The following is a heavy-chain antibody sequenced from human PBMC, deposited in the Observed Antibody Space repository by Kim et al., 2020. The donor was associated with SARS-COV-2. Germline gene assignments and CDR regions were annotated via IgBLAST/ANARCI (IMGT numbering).Heavy chain of an antibody. CDR2: ISYDGSNK. CDR3: ARDSTTYYGDRYGMDV. J-gene: IGHJ6*02. Sequence: GGSLRLSCAASGFTFSSYGMHWVRQAPGKGLEWVAVISYDGSNKYYADSVKGRFTISRDNSKNTLYLQMNSLRAEDTAVYYCARDSTTYYGDRYGMDVWGQGTTVTVSS. CDR1: GFTFSSYG. V-gene: IGHV3-33*05. D-gene: IGHD4-17*01.